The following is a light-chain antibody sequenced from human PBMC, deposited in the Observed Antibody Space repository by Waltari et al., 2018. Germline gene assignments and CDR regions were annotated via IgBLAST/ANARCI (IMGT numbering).Light chain of an antibody. CDR2: KAS. CDR1: QTVHTW. J-gene: IGKJ2*01. V-gene: IGKV1-5*03. CDR3: QQYSRDST. Sequence: DIQMTQSPSTLSASVGDRVTITCRASQTVHTWLAWYQQKPRKAPKLLIYKASTLESGVPGRFGGSGSGTEFTLTIRSLQPDDFATYYCQQYSRDSTFGQGTHREI.